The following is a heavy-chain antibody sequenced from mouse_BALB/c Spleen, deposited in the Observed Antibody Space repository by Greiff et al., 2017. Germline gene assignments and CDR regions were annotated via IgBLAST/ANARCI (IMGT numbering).Heavy chain of an antibody. D-gene: IGHD2-3*01. CDR1: GYTFTSYW. Sequence: QVQLQQSGAELAKPGASVKMSCKASGYTFTSYWMHWVKQRPGQGLEWIGYINPSTGYTEYNQKFKDKATLTADKSSSTAYMQLSSLTSEDSAVYYCARLGWLLPYWGQGTTLTVSS. J-gene: IGHJ2*01. CDR2: INPSTGYT. V-gene: IGHV1-7*01. CDR3: ARLGWLLPY.